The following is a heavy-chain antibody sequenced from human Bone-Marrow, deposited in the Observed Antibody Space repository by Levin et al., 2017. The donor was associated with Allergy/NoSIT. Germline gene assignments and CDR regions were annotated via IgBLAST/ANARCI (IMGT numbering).Heavy chain of an antibody. CDR1: GISISASSDY. V-gene: IGHV4-39*01. CDR2: MYFGGSI. J-gene: IGHJ4*02. Sequence: SETLSLTCSVSGISISASSDYWVWIRQPPGTGLEWVGTMYFGGSIFYNPSLQSRVSISADTSGKEFSLSLTSVTAEDSAFYYCARHRAAEGFSNSYSGSDTWGQGILVIVSS. D-gene: IGHD2-2*01. CDR3: ARHRAAEGFSNSYSGSDT.